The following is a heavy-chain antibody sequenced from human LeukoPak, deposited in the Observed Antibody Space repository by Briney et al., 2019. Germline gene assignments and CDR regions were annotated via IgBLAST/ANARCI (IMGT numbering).Heavy chain of an antibody. CDR2: ISWNSGSI. J-gene: IGHJ4*02. Sequence: QPGRSLRLSCAASGFTFDDYAMHWARQAPGKGLEWVSGISWNSGSIGYADSVKGRFTISRDNAKNSLYLQMNSLRAEDTALYYCAKDKGGSLDYWGQGTLVTSPQ. V-gene: IGHV3-9*01. CDR3: AKDKGGSLDY. CDR1: GFTFDDYA. D-gene: IGHD1-26*01.